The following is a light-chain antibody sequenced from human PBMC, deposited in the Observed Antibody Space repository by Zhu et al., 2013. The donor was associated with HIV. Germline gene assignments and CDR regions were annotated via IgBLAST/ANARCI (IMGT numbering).Light chain of an antibody. Sequence: EIVMTQSPATLSVSPGERVTLSCRASQSVSSNLAWYQQKPGQAPRLLIYGASTRATGIPARFSGSASGTDFTLTISRLEPDDSAIYYCHQYGSSPRTFGQGTRVEIK. J-gene: IGKJ1*01. CDR1: QSVSSN. V-gene: IGKV3-15*01. CDR3: HQYGSSPRT. CDR2: GAS.